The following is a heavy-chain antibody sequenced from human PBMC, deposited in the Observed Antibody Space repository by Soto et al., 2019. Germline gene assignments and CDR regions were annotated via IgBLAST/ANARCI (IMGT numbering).Heavy chain of an antibody. V-gene: IGHV1-69*13. CDR3: ARDKRRHGSGSYYNVDYYYGMDV. CDR2: IIPIFGTA. Sequence: ASVKVSCKASGGTFGSYAISWVRQAPGQGLEWMGGIIPIFGTANYAQKFQGRVTITADESTSTAYMELSSLRSEDTAVYYCARDKRRHGSGSYYNVDYYYGMDVWGQGTTVTVSS. D-gene: IGHD3-10*01. J-gene: IGHJ6*02. CDR1: GGTFGSYA.